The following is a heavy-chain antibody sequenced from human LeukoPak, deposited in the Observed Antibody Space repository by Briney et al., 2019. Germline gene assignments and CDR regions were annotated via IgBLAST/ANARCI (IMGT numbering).Heavy chain of an antibody. CDR2: INPSGGST. CDR3: ARDSRSGYYLFDY. D-gene: IGHD3-22*01. J-gene: IGHJ4*02. V-gene: IGHV1-46*01. CDR1: GYTFTSYY. Sequence: ASVKVSCXASGYTFTSYYMHWVRQAPGQGLGWMGIINPSGGSTSYAQKFQGRVTMTRDTSTGTVYMELSSLRSEDTAVYYCARDSRSGYYLFDYWGQGTLVTVSS.